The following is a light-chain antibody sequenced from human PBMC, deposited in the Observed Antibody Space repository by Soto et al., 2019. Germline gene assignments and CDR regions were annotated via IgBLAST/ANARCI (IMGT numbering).Light chain of an antibody. J-gene: IGKJ4*01. Sequence: EIVLTQSPGTLSLSPGERATLSCRASQSVSSSYLAWYQQKPGQAPRLLIYGASSRATGIPDRFSGSGSGTDFTLTISRLEPEDFALYYCQHYGRSSAFGGGTKVEIK. CDR3: QHYGRSSA. V-gene: IGKV3-20*01. CDR2: GAS. CDR1: QSVSSSY.